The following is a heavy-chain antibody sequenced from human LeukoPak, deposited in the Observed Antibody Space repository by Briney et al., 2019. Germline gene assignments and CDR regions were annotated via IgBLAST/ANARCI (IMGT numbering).Heavy chain of an antibody. CDR2: ISTNGGGT. J-gene: IGHJ4*02. D-gene: IGHD2-2*01. V-gene: IGHV3-64*01. CDR1: GFTFDDYA. Sequence: GGSLRLSCAASGFTFDDYAMHWVRQAPGKGLEYVSAISTNGGGTYYANSVKGRFTISRDNSKNTLYLQMGSLRAEDMAVYYCARYSSTSCYDYWGQGTLVTVSS. CDR3: ARYSSTSCYDY.